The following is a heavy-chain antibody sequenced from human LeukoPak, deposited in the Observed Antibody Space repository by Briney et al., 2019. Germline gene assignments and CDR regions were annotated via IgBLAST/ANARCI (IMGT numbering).Heavy chain of an antibody. J-gene: IGHJ4*02. CDR1: GFTFSSYS. Sequence: GGSLRLSCAASGFTFSSYSMNWVRQAPGKGLEWVSYISSSSSTIYYADSVKGRFTISRDNAKNSLYLQMNSLRAEDTAMYYCARVWYSSSWYEIDYWGQGTLVTVSS. D-gene: IGHD6-13*01. CDR2: ISSSSSTI. CDR3: ARVWYSSSWYEIDY. V-gene: IGHV3-48*04.